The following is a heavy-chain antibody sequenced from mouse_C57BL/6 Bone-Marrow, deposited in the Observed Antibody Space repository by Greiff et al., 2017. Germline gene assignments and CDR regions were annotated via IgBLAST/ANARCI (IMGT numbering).Heavy chain of an antibody. CDR2: IYPGSGST. V-gene: IGHV1-55*01. D-gene: IGHD2-4*01. J-gene: IGHJ3*01. Sequence: QVQLKQPGAELVKPGASVKMSCKASGYTFTSYWITWVKQRPGQGLEWIGDIYPGSGSTNYNEKFKSKATLTVDTSSSTAYMQLISLTSEDSAVYYCARSGLRRGRPFAYWGQGTLVTVSA. CDR1: GYTFTSYW. CDR3: ARSGLRRGRPFAY.